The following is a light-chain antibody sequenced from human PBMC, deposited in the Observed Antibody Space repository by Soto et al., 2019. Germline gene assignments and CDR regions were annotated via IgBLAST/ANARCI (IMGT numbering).Light chain of an antibody. V-gene: IGKV3-20*01. J-gene: IGKJ4*01. CDR1: QSVSSN. CDR3: QQFSSYPLT. CDR2: DAS. Sequence: EVGMTQSPATLSVSPGETATLSFRASQSVSSNLAWYQQKPGQAPRLLIYDASSRATGIPDRFSGGGSGTDFTLTISRLEPEDFAVYYCQQFSSYPLTFGGGTKVDIK.